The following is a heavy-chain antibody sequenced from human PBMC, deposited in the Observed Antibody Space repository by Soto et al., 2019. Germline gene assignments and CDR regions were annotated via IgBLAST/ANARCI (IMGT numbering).Heavy chain of an antibody. Sequence: EVQLLESGGALVQPGGSLRLSCAASGFTFNSYVMTWVRQAPGEGLEWVSSISRSGGGSAYYADSVKGRFTISRDNSENTLFLQMNNLRDEDTALYYCARGRYLDSSDYWVANLPFDHWGLGTLVTVSS. V-gene: IGHV3-23*01. CDR1: GFTFNSYV. D-gene: IGHD3-22*01. CDR2: ISRSGGGSA. CDR3: ARGRYLDSSDYWVANLPFDH. J-gene: IGHJ4*02.